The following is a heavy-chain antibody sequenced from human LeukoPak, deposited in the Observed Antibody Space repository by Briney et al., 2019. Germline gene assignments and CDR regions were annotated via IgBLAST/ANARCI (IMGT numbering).Heavy chain of an antibody. Sequence: GGSLRLSCAAAGFTFSSYCMHWVRQAPGKGLVWVSRINTDGSSTIYADSVKGRFTISRDNAKNTLYLQMNSLRAEDTAVYYCARGANYGDYDDYFDYWGQGTLVTVSS. CDR3: ARGANYGDYDDYFDY. CDR2: INTDGSST. CDR1: GFTFSSYC. D-gene: IGHD4-17*01. V-gene: IGHV3-74*01. J-gene: IGHJ4*02.